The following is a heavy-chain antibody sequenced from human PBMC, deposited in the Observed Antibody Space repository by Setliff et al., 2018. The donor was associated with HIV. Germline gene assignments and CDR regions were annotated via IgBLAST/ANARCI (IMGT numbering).Heavy chain of an antibody. CDR1: GFTFSTYS. D-gene: IGHD3-3*01. CDR2: LSGSGVGT. J-gene: IGHJ4*02. Sequence: GGSLRLSCAASGFTFSTYSMNWVRQAPGKGLAWVSGLSGSGVGTYYAGSVKGRFTISRDNSKNSLYLQMNSLTAEDTAVYYCARDVSWRVRTYIDYWGQGALVTVSS. CDR3: ARDVSWRVRTYIDY. V-gene: IGHV3-23*01.